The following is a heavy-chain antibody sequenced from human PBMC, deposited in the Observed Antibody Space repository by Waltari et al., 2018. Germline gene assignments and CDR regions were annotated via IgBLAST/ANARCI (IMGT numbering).Heavy chain of an antibody. V-gene: IGHV1-8*03. CDR1: GYTFTSYD. CDR2: MNPNSGNT. D-gene: IGHD2-2*02. J-gene: IGHJ5*02. Sequence: QVQLVQSGAEVKKPGASVTVSCKASGYTFTSYDINWVRQATGQGLEWMGWMNPNSGNTGYAQKFQGRVTITRNTSISTAYMELSSLRSEDTAVYYCARGRCGSTSCYRARWFDPWGQGTLVTVSS. CDR3: ARGRCGSTSCYRARWFDP.